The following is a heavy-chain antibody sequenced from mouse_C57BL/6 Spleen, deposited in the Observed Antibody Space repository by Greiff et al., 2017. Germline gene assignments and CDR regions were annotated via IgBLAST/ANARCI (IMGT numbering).Heavy chain of an antibody. Sequence: EVQLQQSGPELVKPGASVKISCKASGYSFTGYYMNWVKQSPEKSLEWIGEINPSTGGTTYNQKFKAKATLTVDKSSSTAYMQLKSLTSEDSAVYYCARGDYDYPYYYAMDYWGQGTSVTVSS. D-gene: IGHD2-4*01. CDR1: GYSFTGYY. J-gene: IGHJ4*01. V-gene: IGHV1-42*01. CDR2: INPSTGGT. CDR3: ARGDYDYPYYYAMDY.